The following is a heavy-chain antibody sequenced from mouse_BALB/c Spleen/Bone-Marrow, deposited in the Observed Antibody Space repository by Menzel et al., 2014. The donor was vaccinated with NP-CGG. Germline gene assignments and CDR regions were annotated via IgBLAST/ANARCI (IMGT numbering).Heavy chain of an antibody. J-gene: IGHJ2*01. Sequence: QVQLKQSGTELVRPGTSVKISCKASGYAFTNYWLGWVKQRPGHGLEWIGDIYHGSGNTYYNEKFKGKVTLTADKSSSTAYMQLSGLTSEDSAVYFCTRRRSLDYWGQGTTLTVSS. CDR2: IYHGSGNT. V-gene: IGHV1-63*01. CDR3: TRRRSLDY. CDR1: GYAFTNYW.